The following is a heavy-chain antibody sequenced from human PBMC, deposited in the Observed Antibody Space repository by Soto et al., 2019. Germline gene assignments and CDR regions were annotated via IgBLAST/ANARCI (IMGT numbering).Heavy chain of an antibody. V-gene: IGHV3-7*01. CDR1: GFTFSSYL. Sequence: GGSLRLSCAASGFTFSSYLMSCVRQAPGKGLEWLANIKQDGSEKYYVDSVKGRFTISIDNAKNSLYLQMNSLRAEDTAVYYCSKDSGDYGDYHFEYWGQGTMVTLSS. CDR2: IKQDGSEK. CDR3: SKDSGDYGDYHFEY. J-gene: IGHJ4*02. D-gene: IGHD4-17*01.